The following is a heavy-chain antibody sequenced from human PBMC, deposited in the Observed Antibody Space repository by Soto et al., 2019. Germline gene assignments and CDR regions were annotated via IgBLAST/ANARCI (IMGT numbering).Heavy chain of an antibody. CDR2: IYYTGST. D-gene: IGHD2-2*01. Sequence: PSETLSLTCTVSGGSINNYYWSWIRQPPGKGLEWIGYIYYTGSTDYNPSLKSRVTISVDASKTQFSLNLSRLRSDDTAVYYCARDFGSSTSCYAGGGFGRSSCYYGMDVWGQGTTVTVSS. J-gene: IGHJ6*02. CDR1: GGSINNYY. CDR3: ARDFGSSTSCYAGGGFGRSSCYYGMDV. V-gene: IGHV4-59*01.